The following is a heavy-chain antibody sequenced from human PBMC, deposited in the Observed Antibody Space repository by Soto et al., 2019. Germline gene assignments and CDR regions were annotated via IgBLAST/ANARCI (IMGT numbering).Heavy chain of an antibody. CDR2: ISGSGGST. D-gene: IGHD6-19*01. Sequence: EVQLLESGGGLVQPGGSLRLSCAASGFTFSSYAMSWVRQAPGKGLEWVSAISGSGGSTYYADSVKGRFTISRDNSKKTLYLQMNILRAEDTAVYYCAKIGGAVAGATGGFDYWGQGTLVTVSS. V-gene: IGHV3-23*01. CDR3: AKIGGAVAGATGGFDY. J-gene: IGHJ4*02. CDR1: GFTFSSYA.